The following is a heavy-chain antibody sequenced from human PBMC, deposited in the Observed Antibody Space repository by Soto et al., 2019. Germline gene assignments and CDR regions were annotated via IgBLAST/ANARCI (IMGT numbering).Heavy chain of an antibody. V-gene: IGHV3-48*01. J-gene: IGHJ5*02. D-gene: IGHD5-18*01. Sequence: GGSLRLSCTASGFTFSSYSMNWVRQAPGKGLEWVSYISSSSSTIYYADSVKGRFTISRDNAKNSLYLQMNSLRAEDTAVYYCARDLDTAMISRAWGQGTLVTVSS. CDR1: GFTFSSYS. CDR2: ISSSSSTI. CDR3: ARDLDTAMISRA.